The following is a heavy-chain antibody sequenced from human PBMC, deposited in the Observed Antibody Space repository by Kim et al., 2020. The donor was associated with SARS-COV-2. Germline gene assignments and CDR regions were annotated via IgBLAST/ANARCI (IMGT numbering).Heavy chain of an antibody. CDR2: IKSKTDGGTT. J-gene: IGHJ3*02. CDR1: GFTFSNAW. Sequence: GGSLRLSCAASGFTFSNAWMSWVRQAPGKGLEWVGRIKSKTDGGTTDYAAPVKGRFTISRDDSKNTLYLQMNSLKTEDTAVYYCTTDQPYCGGDCYLEIDAFDIWGQGTMVTVSS. D-gene: IGHD2-21*02. V-gene: IGHV3-15*01. CDR3: TTDQPYCGGDCYLEIDAFDI.